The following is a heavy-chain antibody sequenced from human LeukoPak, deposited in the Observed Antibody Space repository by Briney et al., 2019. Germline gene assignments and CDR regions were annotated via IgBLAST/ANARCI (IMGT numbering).Heavy chain of an antibody. CDR3: ARACSSSWYTSCWFDP. CDR2: IYYSGST. Sequence: SETLSLTCTVSGDFLSNYYWSWIRQPPGKGLEWIGYIYYSGSTNYNPSLKSRVTISVDTSKNQFSLKASSVTAADTAVYYCARACSSSWYTSCWFDPWGQGTPVTLSS. J-gene: IGHJ5*02. D-gene: IGHD6-13*01. V-gene: IGHV4-59*01. CDR1: GDFLSNYY.